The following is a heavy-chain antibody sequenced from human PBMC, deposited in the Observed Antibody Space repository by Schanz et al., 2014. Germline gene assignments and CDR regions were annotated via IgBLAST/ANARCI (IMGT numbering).Heavy chain of an antibody. CDR3: ARGPRLLDY. Sequence: QVLLVQSGAEAKKPGASVKVSCKASGYTFTSFGISWVRQAPGQGLEWMGWISTYNSNTNYAQKDQGRVTMTTDTCTSTAYMELRSLRSDDTAMYYCARGPRLLDYWGQGTLVTVSS. J-gene: IGHJ4*02. V-gene: IGHV1-18*01. CDR2: ISTYNSNT. CDR1: GYTFTSFG.